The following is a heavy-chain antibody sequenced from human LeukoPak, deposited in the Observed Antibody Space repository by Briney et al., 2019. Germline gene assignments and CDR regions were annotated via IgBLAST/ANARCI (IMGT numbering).Heavy chain of an antibody. Sequence: GGSLRLSCAASGFTFSTYAMSWVRQAPAKGLEWVSAISGSGGNTYYADSAKGRFTISRDNSKSMVYLQMNSLRAEDTAVYYCAKDRGSAPYCIDYWGQGTLVTVSS. D-gene: IGHD3-10*01. CDR3: AKDRGSAPYCIDY. CDR1: GFTFSTYA. CDR2: ISGSGGNT. V-gene: IGHV3-23*01. J-gene: IGHJ4*02.